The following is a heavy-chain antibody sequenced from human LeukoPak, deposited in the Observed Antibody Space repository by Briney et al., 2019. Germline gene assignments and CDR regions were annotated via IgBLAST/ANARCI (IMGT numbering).Heavy chain of an antibody. CDR3: ARLYCSGGSCYDNY. CDR1: GFTFSSYS. CDR2: ISSSSSYI. J-gene: IGHJ4*02. Sequence: GGSLRLSCAASGFTFSSYSMNWVRQAPGKGLEWVSSISSSSSYIYYADSVKGRFTIPRDDAKNSLYLQMNSLRAEDTAVYYCARLYCSGGSCYDNYWGQGTLVTVSS. D-gene: IGHD2-15*01. V-gene: IGHV3-21*01.